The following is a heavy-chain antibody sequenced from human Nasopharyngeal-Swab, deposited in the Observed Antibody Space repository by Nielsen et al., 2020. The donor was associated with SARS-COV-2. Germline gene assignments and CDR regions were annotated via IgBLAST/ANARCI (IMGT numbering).Heavy chain of an antibody. D-gene: IGHD3-9*01. J-gene: IGHJ4*02. CDR3: AREDDYDILTGYPKPLDY. CDR2: ISAYNGNT. Sequence: WARQAPGQGLEWMGWISAYNGNTNYAQKLQGRVTMTTDTSTSTAYMELRSLRSDDTAVYYCAREDDYDILTGYPKPLDYWGQGTLVTVSS. V-gene: IGHV1-18*01.